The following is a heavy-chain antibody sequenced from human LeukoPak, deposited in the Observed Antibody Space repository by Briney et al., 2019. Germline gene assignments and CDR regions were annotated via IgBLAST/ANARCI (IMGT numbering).Heavy chain of an antibody. CDR3: ARSGSGSYYTPLDY. CDR2: ISAYNGNT. CDR1: GYTVTSYG. V-gene: IGHV1-18*04. D-gene: IGHD3-10*01. Sequence: ASVKVSCKASGYTVTSYGIRWVRQAPGQGLEWMGWISAYNGNTNYAQKLQGRVTMTTDTSTSTAYMELRSLRSDDTAVYYCARSGSGSYYTPLDYWGQGTLVTVSS. J-gene: IGHJ4*02.